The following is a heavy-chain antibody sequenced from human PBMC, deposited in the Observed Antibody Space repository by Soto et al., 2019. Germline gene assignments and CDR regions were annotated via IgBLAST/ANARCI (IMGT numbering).Heavy chain of an antibody. CDR3: AREDAARIERWFDA. J-gene: IGHJ5*02. Sequence: SETLSLTCAVSGGPIISASYSWNWIRQSPGRGLEWIGHIYSSGSTYYNPSLKSRVSISVDTSNNQFSLKLTSVTAADTAVYFCAREDAARIERWFDAWGQGILVTVSS. V-gene: IGHV4-31*11. CDR1: GGPIISASYS. D-gene: IGHD6-6*01. CDR2: IYSSGST.